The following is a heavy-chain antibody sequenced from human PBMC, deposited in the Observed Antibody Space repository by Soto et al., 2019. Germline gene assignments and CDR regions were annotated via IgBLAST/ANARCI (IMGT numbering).Heavy chain of an antibody. CDR3: ARGDYGGNPPGDY. V-gene: IGHV4-34*01. CDR1: GESFSSYY. CDR2: INHSGST. Sequence: QVHLQQCGAGLLKPSETLSLTCAVYGESFSSYYWSWIRQPPGKGLEWIGEINHSGSTNYKPSLKSRVTISVDTSKNQFSLKLNSVTAADTAVYYCARGDYGGNPPGDYWGQGTLVTVSS. D-gene: IGHD4-17*01. J-gene: IGHJ4*02.